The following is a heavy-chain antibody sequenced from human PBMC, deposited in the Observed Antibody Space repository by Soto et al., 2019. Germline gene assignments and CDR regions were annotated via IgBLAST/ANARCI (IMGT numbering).Heavy chain of an antibody. CDR3: ARADCTGAYCYSWPFNYGVDV. Sequence: QVQLVESGGGVVQPGGSLRLSCTTSGFTFNTYGMHWVRQAPGKGLKWVAIIWYDGSNKYYADSVKGRFTISRDNSKNTLYLQMNSLRAEDTALYYSARADCTGAYCYSWPFNYGVDVWGQGTTVTVSS. V-gene: IGHV3-33*01. CDR1: GFTFNTYG. D-gene: IGHD2-15*01. CDR2: IWYDGSNK. J-gene: IGHJ6*02.